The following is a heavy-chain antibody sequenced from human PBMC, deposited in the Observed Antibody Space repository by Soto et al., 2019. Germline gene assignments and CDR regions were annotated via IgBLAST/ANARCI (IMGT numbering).Heavy chain of an antibody. CDR3: ARGLLRFLEWSHYDGMDV. D-gene: IGHD3-3*01. Sequence: ASVKVSCKASGGTFSSYAISLVRQAPGQGLEWMGGNIPIFGTANYAQKFQGRVTTTADKSTSTAYMELSSMGSEDTAVYYCARGLLRFLEWSHYDGMDVWGQRTAVTVSS. CDR2: NIPIFGTA. CDR1: GGTFSSYA. J-gene: IGHJ6*02. V-gene: IGHV1-69*06.